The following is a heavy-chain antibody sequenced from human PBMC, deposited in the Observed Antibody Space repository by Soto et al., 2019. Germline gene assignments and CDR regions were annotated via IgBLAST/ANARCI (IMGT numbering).Heavy chain of an antibody. CDR2: IIPIFGTA. Sequence: EASVKVSCKASGGTFSSYAISWVRQAPGQGLEWMGGIIPIFGTANYAQKFQGRVTITADESTSTAYMELSSLRSEDTAVYYCAMLGYCSSTSCSPIYYYGMDVWGQGTTVTGSS. V-gene: IGHV1-69*13. J-gene: IGHJ6*02. D-gene: IGHD2-2*01. CDR1: GGTFSSYA. CDR3: AMLGYCSSTSCSPIYYYGMDV.